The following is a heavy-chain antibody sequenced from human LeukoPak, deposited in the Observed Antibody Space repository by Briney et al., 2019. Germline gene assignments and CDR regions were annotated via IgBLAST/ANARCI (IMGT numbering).Heavy chain of an antibody. V-gene: IGHV1-2*06. CDR2: INPKSGGT. D-gene: IGHD5-12*01. CDR1: GYTFTDYF. CDR3: ARDGSGASRYYGLDV. Sequence: ASVKVSCKASGYTFTDYFMYWVRQAHGQGLECMGRINPKSGGTNYARDFQGRVTMTRDTSINTAYMELSRLRSDDTAVYYCARDGSGASRYYGLDVWGQGTTVTVSS. J-gene: IGHJ6*02.